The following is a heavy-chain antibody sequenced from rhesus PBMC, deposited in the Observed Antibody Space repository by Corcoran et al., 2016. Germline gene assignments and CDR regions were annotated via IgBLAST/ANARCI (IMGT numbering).Heavy chain of an antibody. Sequence: QLQLQESGPGLVKPSETLSLTCAVSGGSISSNYWSWIRQPPGKGLEWIVRISGSGGTTDYNPTLKSRVTISTDTSKNQFSLKLSSVTAADTAVYYCARDHTYYYDSGYYWGQGVLVTVSS. V-gene: IGHV4-173*01. J-gene: IGHJ4*01. D-gene: IGHD3-28*01. CDR2: ISGSGGTT. CDR1: GGSISSNY. CDR3: ARDHTYYYDSGYY.